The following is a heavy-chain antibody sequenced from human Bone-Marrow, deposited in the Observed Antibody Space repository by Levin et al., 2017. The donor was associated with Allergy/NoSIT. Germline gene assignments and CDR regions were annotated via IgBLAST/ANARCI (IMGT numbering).Heavy chain of an antibody. CDR2: IYYSGST. V-gene: IGHV4-30-4*01. D-gene: IGHD2-2*01. CDR1: GGSISSGDYY. J-gene: IGHJ3*02. CDR3: ARVVPAAMYAFDI. Sequence: PSETLSLTCTVSGGSISSGDYYWSWIRQPPGKGLEWIGYIYYSGSTYYNPSLKSRVTISVDTSKNQFSLKLSSVTAADTAVYYCARVVPAAMYAFDIWGQGTMVTVSS.